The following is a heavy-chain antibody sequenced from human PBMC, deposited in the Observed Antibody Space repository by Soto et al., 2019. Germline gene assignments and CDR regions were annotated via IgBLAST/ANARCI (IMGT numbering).Heavy chain of an antibody. V-gene: IGHV3-9*01. Sequence: GGSLRLSCVTSGFTFDRYAIHWVRQAPGKGLEWVSGISWNGDSSGYADSAKGRFTVSRDNAKNSRFLQMNSLRADDTALYFCAKDTYTMMGGTHIDFWGRGTLVTVSS. J-gene: IGHJ4*02. CDR2: ISWNGDSS. D-gene: IGHD1-26*01. CDR3: AKDTYTMMGGTHIDF. CDR1: GFTFDRYA.